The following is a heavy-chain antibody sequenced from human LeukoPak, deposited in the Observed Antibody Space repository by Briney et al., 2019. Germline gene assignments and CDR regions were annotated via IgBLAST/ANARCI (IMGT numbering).Heavy chain of an antibody. CDR2: FDPEDGET. CDR3: ATSRPYSGYDLAAFDI. D-gene: IGHD5-12*01. CDR1: GYTXTELS. Sequence: ASVKVSCKVSGYTXTELSMHGVRQAPGKGLEWMGGFDPEDGETIYAQKFQGRVTMTEDTSTDTAYMELGSLRSEDTAVYYCATSRPYSGYDLAAFDIWGQGTMVTVSS. J-gene: IGHJ3*02. V-gene: IGHV1-24*01.